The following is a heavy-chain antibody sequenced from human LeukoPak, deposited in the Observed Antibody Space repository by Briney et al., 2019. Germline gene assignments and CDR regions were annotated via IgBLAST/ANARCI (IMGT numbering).Heavy chain of an antibody. V-gene: IGHV3-48*01. CDR2: ISSSSSII. CDR1: GFTFSSYS. CDR3: AGYVSSGRRDAFDI. D-gene: IGHD3-22*01. Sequence: PGGSLRLSCAASGFTFSSYSMNWVRQAPGKGLEWVSYISSSSSIIYYADSVKGRFTISRDNSKNTLYLQMNSLRAEDTAVYYCAGYVSSGRRDAFDIWGQGTMVTVSS. J-gene: IGHJ3*02.